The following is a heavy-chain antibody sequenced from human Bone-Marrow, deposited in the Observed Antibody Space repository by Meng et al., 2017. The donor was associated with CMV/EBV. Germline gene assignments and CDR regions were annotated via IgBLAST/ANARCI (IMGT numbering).Heavy chain of an antibody. CDR1: GNTFRAYG. J-gene: IGHJ6*02. CDR3: ARVITQYYGLDV. D-gene: IGHD2/OR15-2a*01. V-gene: IGHV1-69*04. Sequence: CKVSGNTFRAYGITWVRQAPGQGLEWMGRIIPVLNLPNYAQAFQGRVTFTADKSTNTVYMELRSLRSDDTAVYYCARVITQYYGLDVWGQGTMVTVSS. CDR2: IIPVLNLP.